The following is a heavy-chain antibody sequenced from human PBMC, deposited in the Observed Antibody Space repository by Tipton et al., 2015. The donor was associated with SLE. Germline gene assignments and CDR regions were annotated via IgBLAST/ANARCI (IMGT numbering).Heavy chain of an antibody. CDR3: ARGADGYNQGY. CDR1: GGSISSSSYY. CDR2: IYYSGST. J-gene: IGHJ4*02. D-gene: IGHD5-24*01. V-gene: IGHV4-39*07. Sequence: TLSLTCTVSGGSISSSSYYWGWIRQPPGKGLEWIGSIYYSGSTYYNPSLKSRVTISVDTSKNQFSLKLSSVTAADTAVYYCARGADGYNQGYWGQGTLVSVSS.